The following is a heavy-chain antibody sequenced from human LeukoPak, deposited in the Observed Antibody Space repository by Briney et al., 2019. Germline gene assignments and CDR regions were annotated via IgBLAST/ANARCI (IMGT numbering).Heavy chain of an antibody. J-gene: IGHJ5*02. CDR2: IYWDDDK. CDR3: AHFTVLPVHPMVRGVINWFDP. V-gene: IGHV2-5*02. D-gene: IGHD3-10*01. CDR1: GFSLSTSAVG. Sequence: SGPTLVNPTQTLTLTCTFSGFSLSTSAVGVGWIRQPPGKALEWLALIYWDDDKRYSPSLKNRLTITKDTSKNQVVLTMTNMDPVDTATYYCAHFTVLPVHPMVRGVINWFDPWGQGTLVTVSS.